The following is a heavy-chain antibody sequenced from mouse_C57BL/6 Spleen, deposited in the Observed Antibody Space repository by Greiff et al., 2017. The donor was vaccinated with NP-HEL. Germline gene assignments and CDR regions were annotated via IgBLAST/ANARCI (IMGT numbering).Heavy chain of an antibody. CDR3: ASHSPYWYFGV. CDR1: GFSLTSYG. Sequence: QVQLKESGPGLVQPSQCLSITCTVSGFSLTSYGVHWVRQSPGKGLEWLGVIWSGGSTDYNAAFISRLSISKDNSKSQVFFKMNSLQADDTAIYSCASHSPYWYFGVWGTGTTVTVSS. J-gene: IGHJ1*03. CDR2: IWSGGST. V-gene: IGHV2-2*01. D-gene: IGHD2-12*01.